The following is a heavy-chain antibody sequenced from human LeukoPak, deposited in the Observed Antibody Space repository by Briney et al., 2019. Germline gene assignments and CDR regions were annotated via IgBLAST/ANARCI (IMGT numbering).Heavy chain of an antibody. V-gene: IGHV3-48*01. CDR3: ARATTDSSGWYLGYYFDY. CDR1: GLTFSSYS. D-gene: IGHD6-19*01. Sequence: GGSLRLSCAASGLTFSSYSMNWVRQAPGKGLEWVSYISSSSSTIYYADSVKGRFTISRDNAKNTLYLQMNSLRAEDTAVYYCARATTDSSGWYLGYYFDYWGQGTLVTVSS. CDR2: ISSSSSTI. J-gene: IGHJ4*02.